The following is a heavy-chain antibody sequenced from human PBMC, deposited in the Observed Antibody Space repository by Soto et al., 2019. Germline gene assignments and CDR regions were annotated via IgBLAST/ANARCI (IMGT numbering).Heavy chain of an antibody. D-gene: IGHD3-10*01. CDR3: TSMVRGVTDY. J-gene: IGHJ4*02. CDR2: IRSKANNFAT. CDR1: GFTFSGSA. Sequence: EVQLVESGGGLVQPGGSLKLSCAASGFTFSGSAMHWVRQASGKGLEWVGRIRSKANNFATAYAASVKGRFTISRDDSKNTAYLQMNSLKTEDTAVYHCTSMVRGVTDYWGQGTLVTVSS. V-gene: IGHV3-73*01.